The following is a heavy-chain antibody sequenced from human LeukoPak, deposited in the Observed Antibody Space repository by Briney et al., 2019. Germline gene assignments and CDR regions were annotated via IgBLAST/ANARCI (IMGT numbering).Heavy chain of an antibody. Sequence: GGSLRLSCAASGFTFSSYGMHWVRQAPGKGLEWVVVIWYDGSNKYYADSVKGRFTISRDNSKNTLYLQMNSLRAEDTAVYYCATQSWVAAGDYWGQGTLVTVSS. J-gene: IGHJ4*02. CDR2: IWYDGSNK. CDR3: ATQSWVAAGDY. CDR1: GFTFSSYG. D-gene: IGHD2-15*01. V-gene: IGHV3-33*01.